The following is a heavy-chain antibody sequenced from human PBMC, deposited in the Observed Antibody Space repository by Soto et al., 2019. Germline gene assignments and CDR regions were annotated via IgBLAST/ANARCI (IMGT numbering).Heavy chain of an antibody. V-gene: IGHV3-48*03. D-gene: IGHD3-10*01. Sequence: EVQLVESGGGLLQPGGSLRLSCAAAGFTFRNYEMNWVRQAPGKGLEWISYISNGASSIEYADSVKGRCTVSRDNTKTLLSLQMTSLRVEDTAVYFCGTVSSASGTFGWLDPWGQGTLVTVSS. CDR3: GTVSSASGTFGWLDP. CDR1: GFTFRNYE. J-gene: IGHJ5*02. CDR2: ISNGASSI.